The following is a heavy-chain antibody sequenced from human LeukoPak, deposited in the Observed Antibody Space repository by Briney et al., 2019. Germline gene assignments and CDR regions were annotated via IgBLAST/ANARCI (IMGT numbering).Heavy chain of an antibody. D-gene: IGHD2-8*01. CDR2: ISRDGGST. Sequence: GGSLRLSCAASGFTFSSYWMHWVRQAAGKGLGWVSRISRDGGSTNYADSVKGRFTISRDNATNTLYLQMNSLRAEDTAVYYCARARLMNWFDPWGLGTLVTVSS. J-gene: IGHJ5*02. CDR3: ARARLMNWFDP. V-gene: IGHV3-74*01. CDR1: GFTFSSYW.